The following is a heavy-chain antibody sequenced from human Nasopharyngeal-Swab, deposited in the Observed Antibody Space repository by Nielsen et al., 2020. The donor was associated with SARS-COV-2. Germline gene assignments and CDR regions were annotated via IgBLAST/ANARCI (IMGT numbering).Heavy chain of an antibody. D-gene: IGHD2-15*01. J-gene: IGHJ4*02. Sequence: GGSLRLSFAASGFSFSDSAIHWVRQASGKGLEWVGRIRSKGNNYATAYAASVKGRFIIFRDDTTNTAYLQMNSLKTEDTAVYYCTRCGGGCYSGRDYWGQGTLVTVSA. CDR2: IRSKGNNYAT. V-gene: IGHV3-73*01. CDR3: TRCGGGCYSGRDY. CDR1: GFSFSDSA.